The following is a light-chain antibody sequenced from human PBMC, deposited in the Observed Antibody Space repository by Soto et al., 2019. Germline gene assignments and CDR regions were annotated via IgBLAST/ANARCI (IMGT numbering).Light chain of an antibody. CDR3: CSYAGSCPLI. CDR1: DSDVGSFNL. Sequence: QSALTRPASVSGSPGQSITISCTGTDSDVGSFNLVSWYRQHPGKAPKLMIYEVSKRPSGVSTRFSGSKSGNTASLTISGLQAEDEADYYCCSYAGSCPLIFATGTKVTVL. J-gene: IGLJ1*01. CDR2: EVS. V-gene: IGLV2-23*02.